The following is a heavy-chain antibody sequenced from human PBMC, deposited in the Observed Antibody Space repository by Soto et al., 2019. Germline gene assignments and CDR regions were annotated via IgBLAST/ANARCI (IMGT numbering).Heavy chain of an antibody. J-gene: IGHJ6*03. CDR1: GFTYSEFTFSRYG. D-gene: IGHD3-9*01. CDR2: IWYDGSNK. CDR3: AKDWGEIRYFDWFHEYYYMDV. Sequence: GGSLRLSCAASGFTYSEFTFSRYGMHWVRQAPGKGLEWVAAIWYDGSNKYYGDSVKGRFTISRDNSKNTLYLQMNSLRAEDTAVYYCAKDWGEIRYFDWFHEYYYMDVWGKGTTVTVSS. V-gene: IGHV3-33*06.